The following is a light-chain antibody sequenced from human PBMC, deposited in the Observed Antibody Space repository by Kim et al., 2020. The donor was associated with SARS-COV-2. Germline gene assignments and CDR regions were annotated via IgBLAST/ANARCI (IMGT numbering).Light chain of an antibody. V-gene: IGKV3-15*01. CDR1: RSVSSN. CDR2: GAS. J-gene: IGKJ2*01. Sequence: SVSPGERATLSGRASRSVSSNLAWYQHKPGQAPRLLIYGASTRATGIPARFSGSGSGTEFTLTISSLQSEDFAVYYCQQYNNWPYTFGQGTKLEIK. CDR3: QQYNNWPYT.